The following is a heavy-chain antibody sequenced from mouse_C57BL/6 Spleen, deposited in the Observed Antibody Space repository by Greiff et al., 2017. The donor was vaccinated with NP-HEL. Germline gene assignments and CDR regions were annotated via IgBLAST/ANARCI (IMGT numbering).Heavy chain of an antibody. V-gene: IGHV1-15*01. Sequence: QVQLQQSGAELVRPGASVTLSCKASGYTFTDYEMHWVKQTPVHGLEWIGAIDPETGGTAYNQKFKGKAILTADKSSSTAYMELRSLTSEDSAVYYCTRSCLFTTVVAPFDYWGQGTTLTVSS. D-gene: IGHD1-1*01. CDR1: GYTFTDYE. CDR2: IDPETGGT. J-gene: IGHJ2*01. CDR3: TRSCLFTTVVAPFDY.